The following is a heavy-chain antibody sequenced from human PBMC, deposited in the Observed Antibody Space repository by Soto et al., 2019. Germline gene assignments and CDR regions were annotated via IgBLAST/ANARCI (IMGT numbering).Heavy chain of an antibody. V-gene: IGHV4-39*01. CDR1: GGSISSSSFY. CDR3: VRKGVNVAGWFAP. D-gene: IGHD6-13*01. CDR2: IYYSGTT. J-gene: IGHJ5*02. Sequence: ASETLSLTCTVSGGSISSSSFYWGWIRQAPGKGLEWIGRIYYSGTTYYNPSLKSRVTISIDTSQNQFSLTLTSVTAADTAVYYCVRKGVNVAGWFAPWGQGTPVPVYS.